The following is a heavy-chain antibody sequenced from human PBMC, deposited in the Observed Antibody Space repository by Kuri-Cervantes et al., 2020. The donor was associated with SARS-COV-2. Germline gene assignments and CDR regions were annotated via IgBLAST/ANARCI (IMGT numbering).Heavy chain of an antibody. J-gene: IGHJ4*02. CDR3: ARDLYGSGSYYTLNFDH. Sequence: LSLTCAASGFTFSSYGMHWVRQAPGKGLEWVAVIWYDGSNKYYADSVRGRFAISRDNSKDTLYLQMNSLRPEDTAVYYRARDLYGSGSYYTLNFDHWGQGALVTVSS. CDR1: GFTFSSYG. D-gene: IGHD3-10*01. CDR2: IWYDGSNK. V-gene: IGHV3-33*01.